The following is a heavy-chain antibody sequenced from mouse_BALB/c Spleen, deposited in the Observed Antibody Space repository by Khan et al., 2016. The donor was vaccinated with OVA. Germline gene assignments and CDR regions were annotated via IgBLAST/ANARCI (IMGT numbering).Heavy chain of an antibody. V-gene: IGHV1-4*01. CDR1: GYTFTTYT. CDR2: INPSNGYT. D-gene: IGHD2-14*01. J-gene: IGHJ3*01. Sequence: VELVESGAELARPGASVKMSCKASGYTFTTYTMHWVKQRPGQGLEWIGYINPSNGYTNYNQKFKDKSTLTADKSSSTAYMQLSSLTSDYSAVYYGARGGAYYRSDGWFAYWGQGTLVTVSA. CDR3: ARGGAYYRSDGWFAY.